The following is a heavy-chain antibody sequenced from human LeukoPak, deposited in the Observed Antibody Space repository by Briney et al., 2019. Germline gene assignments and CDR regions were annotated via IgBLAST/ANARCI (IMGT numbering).Heavy chain of an antibody. CDR2: IKPDGSDK. CDR1: GFTFNTYC. V-gene: IGHV3-7*01. J-gene: IGHJ4*02. CDR3: ARHLDWAFDY. D-gene: IGHD2-21*01. Sequence: GESLRLSCAASGFTFNTYCTTWARQAPGKGLEWLANIKPDGSDKYYLDSVKGRFTVSRDSAKNSLYLQMNSLRAEDTAVYYCARHLDWAFDYWGQGTLVTVSS.